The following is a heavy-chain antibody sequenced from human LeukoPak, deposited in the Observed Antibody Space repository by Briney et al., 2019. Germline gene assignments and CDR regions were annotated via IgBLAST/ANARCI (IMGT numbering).Heavy chain of an antibody. Sequence: SSETLSLTCSVSGGSISGFYSSWIRQPAGKGLEWIGRFYTSGNTDYNPSLKSRVTMSVDASKNKFFLKLSSVTAADTAMYYCARDDTGISAVGVYWGQGTLVTVSS. CDR2: FYTSGNT. CDR1: GGSISGFY. V-gene: IGHV4-4*07. CDR3: ARDDTGISAVGVY. D-gene: IGHD6-13*01. J-gene: IGHJ4*02.